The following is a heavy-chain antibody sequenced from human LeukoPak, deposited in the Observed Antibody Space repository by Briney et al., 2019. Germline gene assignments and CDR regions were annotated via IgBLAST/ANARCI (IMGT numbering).Heavy chain of an antibody. Sequence: GGSLRLSCAASGFTFSSYWMHWVRQVPGKGLLWASRINIDGRSTSYAPSVTGRFTMSRDNAKNTVYLQMNSLRAEDTAVYYCVRDVWGDRDGFFEYWGQGTLVTVSS. CDR2: INIDGRST. D-gene: IGHD2-21*02. V-gene: IGHV3-74*01. CDR3: VRDVWGDRDGFFEY. J-gene: IGHJ4*02. CDR1: GFTFSSYW.